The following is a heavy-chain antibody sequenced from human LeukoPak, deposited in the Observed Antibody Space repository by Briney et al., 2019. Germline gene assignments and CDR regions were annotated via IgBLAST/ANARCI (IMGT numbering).Heavy chain of an antibody. V-gene: IGHV3-30*02. CDR3: AKDSLRERIVGSTTRGVNDY. CDR1: GFTFSSYG. J-gene: IGHJ4*02. CDR2: IRYDGRNK. Sequence: GGSLRLSCAASGFTFSSYGMHWVRQAPGKGLEWVAFIRYDGRNKYYADSVKGRFTISRDNSKNTLYLQMNSLRGEDTAVYYCAKDSLRERIVGSTTRGVNDYWGQGTLVTVSS. D-gene: IGHD1-26*01.